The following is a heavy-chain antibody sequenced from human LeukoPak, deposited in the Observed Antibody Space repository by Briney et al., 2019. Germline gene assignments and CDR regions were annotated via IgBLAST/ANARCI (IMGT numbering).Heavy chain of an antibody. D-gene: IGHD4-23*01. J-gene: IGHJ4*02. Sequence: PGGSLRLSCAASGFTFSGYAMSWVRQAPGKGLDWVSAISGSGGNTYYADSVKGRFTISRDNSKNTLYLQMNSLRAEDTAVYYCAKDQYGGNPQYYFDYWGQGTLVTVSS. CDR1: GFTFSGYA. CDR2: ISGSGGNT. V-gene: IGHV3-23*01. CDR3: AKDQYGGNPQYYFDY.